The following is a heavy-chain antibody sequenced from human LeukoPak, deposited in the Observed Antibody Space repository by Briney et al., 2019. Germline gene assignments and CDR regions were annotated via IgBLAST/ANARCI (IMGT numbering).Heavy chain of an antibody. V-gene: IGHV1-24*01. Sequence: ASVKVSCKVSGYTLTELSMHWVRQAPGKGLEWMGGFDPEDGETIYAQKFQGRVTMTEGTSTDTAYMELSSLRSEDTAVYYCAGGSGSYGIRDAFDIWGQGTMVTVSS. CDR1: GYTLTELS. D-gene: IGHD3-10*01. J-gene: IGHJ3*02. CDR2: FDPEDGET. CDR3: AGGSGSYGIRDAFDI.